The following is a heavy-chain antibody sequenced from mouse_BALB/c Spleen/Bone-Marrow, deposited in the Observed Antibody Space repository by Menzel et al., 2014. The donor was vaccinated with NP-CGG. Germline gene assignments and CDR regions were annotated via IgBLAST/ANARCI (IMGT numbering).Heavy chain of an antibody. V-gene: IGHV1S34*01. J-gene: IGHJ4*01. CDR3: ARLRGDYDGYDMDC. Sequence: LVKTAASVTISCTSSGYSFTGYYMHWVKQTHGKRLEWIGYISYYNYATSYNQKFKGKATFTVDKSYSTAYMQVNGLTSEDSAVYYCARLRGDYDGYDMDCWGEGTSVTVSS. CDR2: ISYYNYAT. CDR1: GYSFTGYY. D-gene: IGHD2-4*01.